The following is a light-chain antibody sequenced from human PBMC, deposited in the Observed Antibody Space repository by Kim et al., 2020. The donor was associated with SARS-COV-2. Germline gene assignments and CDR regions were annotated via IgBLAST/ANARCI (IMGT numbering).Light chain of an antibody. J-gene: IGKJ2*01. CDR2: AAI. CDR1: PRVSTSN. V-gene: IGKV3-20*01. Sequence: EIVLTQSPGTLSLSPGERATLSCRASPRVSTSNLAWYQQKPGQAPMLLIYAAIHRPGGIPDRFSGSGSGTDFTLTISRLEPEDFAVYYCQYYDTSPYTFGQGTKLEIK. CDR3: QYYDTSPYT.